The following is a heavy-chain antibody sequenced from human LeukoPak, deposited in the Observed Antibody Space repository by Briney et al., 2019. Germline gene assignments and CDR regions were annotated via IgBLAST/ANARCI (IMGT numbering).Heavy chain of an antibody. D-gene: IGHD6-6*01. Sequence: ASVKVSCRASGYTFTSYYMHWVRQAPGQGLEWMGIINPSGGSTSYAQKFQGRVTMTRDMSTSTVYMELSSLRSEDTAVYYCARDRSSGPVDYWGQGTLVTVSS. CDR3: ARDRSSGPVDY. CDR2: INPSGGST. J-gene: IGHJ4*02. CDR1: GYTFTSYY. V-gene: IGHV1-46*01.